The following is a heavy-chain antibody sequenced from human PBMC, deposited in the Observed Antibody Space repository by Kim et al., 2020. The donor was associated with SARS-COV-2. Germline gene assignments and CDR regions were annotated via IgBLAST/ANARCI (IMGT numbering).Heavy chain of an antibody. V-gene: IGHV3-74*01. J-gene: IGHJ4*02. D-gene: IGHD2-21*02. CDR1: GFTFSSYW. Sequence: GGSLRLSCAASGFTFSSYWMHWVRQAPGKGLVWVSRINSDGSSTNYADSVKGRFTISRDNAKNTLYLQMNGLGAEDTAVYYCARGLGGNSGRVYWGQGTLVTVSS. CDR2: INSDGSST. CDR3: ARGLGGNSGRVY.